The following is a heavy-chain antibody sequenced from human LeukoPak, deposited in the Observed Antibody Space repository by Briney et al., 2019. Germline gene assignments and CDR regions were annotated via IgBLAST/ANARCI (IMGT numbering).Heavy chain of an antibody. CDR1: GGSISSYY. J-gene: IGHJ4*02. D-gene: IGHD3-22*01. CDR3: ARANRGYGHEHFDY. Sequence: SETLSLTCTVSGGSISSYYWSWIRQPPGKGLEWVGYIYYSGSTNYNPSLKSRVTISVDRSKNQFSLKLSSVTAADTAVYYCARANRGYGHEHFDYWGQGTLVTVSS. CDR2: IYYSGST. V-gene: IGHV4-59*12.